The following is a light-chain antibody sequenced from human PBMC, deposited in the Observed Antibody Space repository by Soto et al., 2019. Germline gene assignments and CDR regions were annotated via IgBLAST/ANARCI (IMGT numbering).Light chain of an antibody. Sequence: SYELTQPPSVSVSPGQTASITCSGDKLGDKFASWYQQRPGQSPVLLIYQDTKRPSGVPARFSGSNSGNTATLTISGTQTMDEADYYCQARDSVTGVFGTGTKVTVL. V-gene: IGLV3-1*01. CDR1: KLGDKF. CDR2: QDT. CDR3: QARDSVTGV. J-gene: IGLJ1*01.